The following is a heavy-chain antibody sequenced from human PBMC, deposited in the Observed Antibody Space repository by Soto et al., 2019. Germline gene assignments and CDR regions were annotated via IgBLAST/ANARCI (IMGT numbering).Heavy chain of an antibody. CDR3: APTRYDYGDDAVGY. Sequence: EVQLLEYGGGLVQRGESLRLSCVASGFTFNKYAMTWVRQAPGKGLEWVSSISGSSSTTYYADSVKGRFTISRDNSKNTVYLHMNTLSTEDPAVYYCAPTRYDYGDDAVGYWGQGTLVTVSS. CDR1: GFTFNKYA. J-gene: IGHJ4*01. CDR2: ISGSSSTT. V-gene: IGHV3-23*01. D-gene: IGHD4-17*01.